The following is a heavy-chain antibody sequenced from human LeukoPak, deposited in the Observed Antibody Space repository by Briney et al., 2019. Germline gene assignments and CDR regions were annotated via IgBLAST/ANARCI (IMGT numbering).Heavy chain of an antibody. CDR1: GFTFSSYG. D-gene: IGHD3-16*01. J-gene: IGHJ6*03. CDR3: ARSATYADYYYMDV. CDR2: ISSSGSTI. Sequence: GGSLRLSCAASGFTFSSYGMHWVRQAPGKGLEWVSYISSSGSTIYYADSVKGRFTISRDNAKNSLYLQMNSLRAEDTALYHCARSATYADYYYMDVWGKGTTVTISS. V-gene: IGHV3-48*04.